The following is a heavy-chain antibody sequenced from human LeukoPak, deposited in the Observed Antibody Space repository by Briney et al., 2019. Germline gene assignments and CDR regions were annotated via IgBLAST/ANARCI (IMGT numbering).Heavy chain of an antibody. D-gene: IGHD5-18*01. Sequence: GGSLRLSCAASGFTFSSYSMNWARQAPGKGLEWVSSISSSSSYIYYADSVKGRFTISRDNAKNSLYLQMNSLRAEDTAVYYCASEAASYSYGFDYWGQGTLVTVSS. CDR3: ASEAASYSYGFDY. CDR1: GFTFSSYS. J-gene: IGHJ4*02. V-gene: IGHV3-21*01. CDR2: ISSSSSYI.